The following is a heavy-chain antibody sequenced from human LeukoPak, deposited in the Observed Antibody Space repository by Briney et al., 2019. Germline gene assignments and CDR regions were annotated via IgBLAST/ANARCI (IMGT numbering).Heavy chain of an antibody. D-gene: IGHD5-18*01. CDR1: GYTFTGYY. J-gene: IGHJ4*02. CDR2: INPNSGGT. CDR3: ARSPPIQLWLEYYFGY. V-gene: IGHV1-2*02. Sequence: ASVKVSCKASGYTFTGYYMHWVRQAPGQGLEWMGWINPNSGGTNYAQKFQGRVTMTRDTSISTAYMELSRLRFDDTAVYYCARSPPIQLWLEYYFGYWGQGTLVTVSS.